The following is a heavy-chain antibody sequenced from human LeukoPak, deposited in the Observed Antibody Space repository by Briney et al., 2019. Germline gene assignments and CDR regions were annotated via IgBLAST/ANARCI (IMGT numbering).Heavy chain of an antibody. CDR2: ISSSSSYI. CDR3: ARLGTIFGVVIKALDY. Sequence: PGXSLRLSCAASGFTFSSYSMNWVRQAPGKGLEWVSSISSSSSYIYYADSVKGRFTISRDNAKNSLYLQMNSLRAEDTAVYYCARLGTIFGVVIKALDYWGQGTLVTVSS. CDR1: GFTFSSYS. D-gene: IGHD3-3*01. J-gene: IGHJ4*02. V-gene: IGHV3-21*01.